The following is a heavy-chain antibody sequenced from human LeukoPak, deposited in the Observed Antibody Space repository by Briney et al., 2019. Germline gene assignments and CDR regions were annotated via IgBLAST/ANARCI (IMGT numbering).Heavy chain of an antibody. V-gene: IGHV1-8*03. CDR1: GYTFTGYY. CDR3: ARATEYGSGADFDY. J-gene: IGHJ4*02. D-gene: IGHD3-10*01. CDR2: MNPNSGNT. Sequence: ASVKVSCKASGYTFTGYYMHWVRQATGQGLEWMGWMNPNSGNTGYAQKFQGRVTITRNTSISTAYMELSSLRSEDTAVYYCARATEYGSGADFDYWGQGTLVTVSS.